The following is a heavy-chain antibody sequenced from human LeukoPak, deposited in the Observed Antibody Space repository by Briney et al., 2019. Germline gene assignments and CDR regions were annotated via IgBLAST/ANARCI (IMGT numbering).Heavy chain of an antibody. CDR2: ISSSSSYI. CDR3: ARDSRRYYDILTGYYPLFDY. V-gene: IGHV3-21*01. CDR1: GFTFGHNA. D-gene: IGHD3-9*01. Sequence: GGSLRLSCVASGFTFGHNAMAWVRQAPGKGLEWVSSISSSSSYIYYADSVKGRFTISRDNAKNSLYLQMNSLRAEDTAVYYCARDSRRYYDILTGYYPLFDYWGQGTLVTVSS. J-gene: IGHJ4*02.